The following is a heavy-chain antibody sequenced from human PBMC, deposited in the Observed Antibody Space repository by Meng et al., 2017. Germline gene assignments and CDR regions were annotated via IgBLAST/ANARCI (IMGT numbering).Heavy chain of an antibody. J-gene: IGHJ4*02. V-gene: IGHV4-38-2*02. D-gene: IGHD3-10*01. CDR1: GYSISSGYY. Sequence: SETLSLTCTVSGYSISSGYYWGWIRQPPGKGLEWIGSIYHSGSTYYNPSLQSRVTISVETSKNQFSLKLSSVTAADTAVYYCARDIVTMVRGVIDDYWGQGTLVTVSS. CDR3: ARDIVTMVRGVIDDY. CDR2: IYHSGST.